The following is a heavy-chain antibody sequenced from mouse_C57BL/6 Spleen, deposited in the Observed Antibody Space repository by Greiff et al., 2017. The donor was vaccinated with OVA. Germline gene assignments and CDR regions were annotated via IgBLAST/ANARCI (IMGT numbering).Heavy chain of an antibody. D-gene: IGHD1-1*01. CDR3: ARWGTTVVEGGNYYAMDY. Sequence: QVQLQQPGAELVKPGASVKLSCKASGYTFTSYWMQWVKQRPGQGLEWIGEIDPSDSYTNYNQKFKGKATLTVDTSSSTAYMQLSSLTSEDSAVYYCARWGTTVVEGGNYYAMDYWGQGTSVTVSS. V-gene: IGHV1-50*01. CDR2: IDPSDSYT. CDR1: GYTFTSYW. J-gene: IGHJ4*01.